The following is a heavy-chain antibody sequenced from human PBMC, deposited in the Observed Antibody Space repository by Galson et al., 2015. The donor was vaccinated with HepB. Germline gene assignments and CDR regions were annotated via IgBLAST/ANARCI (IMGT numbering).Heavy chain of an antibody. CDR3: ARDPRMGATGYFDH. CDR1: GFTFSRSA. CDR2: ISYDGSYK. D-gene: IGHD3-9*01. J-gene: IGHJ4*02. V-gene: IGHV3-30*03. Sequence: SLRLSCATSGFTFSRSAMHWVRQAPGKGLEWVAVISYDGSYKYYVDSMKGRFTISRDDSKNTLYLQMNSLRTEDTAGYYCARDPRMGATGYFDHWGQGALVTVSS.